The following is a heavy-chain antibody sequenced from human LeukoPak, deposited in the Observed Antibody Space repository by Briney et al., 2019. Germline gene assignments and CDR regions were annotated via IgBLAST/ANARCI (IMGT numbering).Heavy chain of an antibody. CDR1: GFTFSSYA. V-gene: IGHV3-64D*09. CDR2: IGNSGGST. Sequence: GGSLRLSCSASGFTFSSYAMHWVRLAPGKGLEYVSGIGNSGGSTYYADLVKGRFTISRDNSKNTLSLQMSSLRAEDTAVYYCVKSLLGHCDSIIFHYFDYWGQGTLVTVSS. D-gene: IGHD2/OR15-2a*01. J-gene: IGHJ4*02. CDR3: VKSLLGHCDSIIFHYFDY.